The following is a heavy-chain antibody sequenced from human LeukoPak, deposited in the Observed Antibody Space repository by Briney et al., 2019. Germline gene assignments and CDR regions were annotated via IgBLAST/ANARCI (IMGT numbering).Heavy chain of an antibody. CDR3: ARSLAPSGVIRGRGVNWFDP. J-gene: IGHJ5*02. V-gene: IGHV5-51*01. CDR2: IYPGDSDT. Sequence: GESLKISCQGSGYSFTSYWIAWVRQMPGKGLEWMGIIYPGDSDTRYSLSFQGQVIISADKSINTAYLQWSSLKASDTAMYYCARSLAPSGVIRGRGVNWFDPWGQGTLVIVSS. D-gene: IGHD3-10*01. CDR1: GYSFTSYW.